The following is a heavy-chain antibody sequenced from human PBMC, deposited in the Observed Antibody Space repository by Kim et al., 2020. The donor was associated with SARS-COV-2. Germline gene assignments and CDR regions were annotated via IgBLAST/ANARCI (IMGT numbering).Heavy chain of an antibody. CDR2: IWYDGSNK. CDR3: ARDHQQWRGWFDP. V-gene: IGHV3-33*01. CDR1: GFTFSSYG. D-gene: IGHD6-19*01. J-gene: IGHJ5*02. Sequence: GGSLRLSCAASGFTFSSYGMHWVRQAPGKGLEWVAVIWYDGSNKYYADSVKGRFTISRDNSKNTLYLQMNSLRAEDTAVYYCARDHQQWRGWFDPWGQGTLVTVSS.